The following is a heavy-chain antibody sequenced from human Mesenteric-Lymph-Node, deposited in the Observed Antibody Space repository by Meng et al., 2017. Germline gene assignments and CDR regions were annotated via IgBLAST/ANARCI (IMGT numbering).Heavy chain of an antibody. Sequence: GESLKISCAASGSTFSDHYIDWVRQAPGKGLEWVGLSRNKANSYTTEYAASVKGRFTISRDASKNSLYLQMSSLKTEDTAVYYCARVGIAVAVGAFDIWGQGTMVTVSS. CDR1: GSTFSDHY. CDR3: ARVGIAVAVGAFDI. J-gene: IGHJ3*02. CDR2: SRNKANSYTT. V-gene: IGHV3-72*01. D-gene: IGHD6-19*01.